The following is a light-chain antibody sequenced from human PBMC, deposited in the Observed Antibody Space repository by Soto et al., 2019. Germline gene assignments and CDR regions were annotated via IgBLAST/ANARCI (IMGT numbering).Light chain of an antibody. CDR2: GNS. Sequence: QPVLTQPPSVSGAPGQRVTIYCTGSSSNIGAGYDVHWYQQLPGTAPKLLSYGNSNRPSGVPDRFSGSKSGTSASLAITGLQAEDEADYYCQSYDSSLSALFGGGTKLTVL. CDR3: QSYDSSLSAL. V-gene: IGLV1-40*01. J-gene: IGLJ3*02. CDR1: SSNIGAGYD.